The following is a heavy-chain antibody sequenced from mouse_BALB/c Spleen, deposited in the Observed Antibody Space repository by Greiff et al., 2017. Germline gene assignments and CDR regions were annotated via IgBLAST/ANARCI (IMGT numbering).Heavy chain of an antibody. D-gene: IGHD2-14*01. CDR1: GYSITSGYY. CDR2: ISYDGSN. V-gene: IGHV3-6*02. CDR3: ARGYRYDDYAMDY. Sequence: EVHLVESGPGLVKPSQSLSLTCSVTGYSITSGYYWNWIRQFPGNKLEWMGYISYDGSNNYNPSLKNRISITRDTSKNQFFLKLNSVTTEDTATYYCARGYRYDDYAMDYWGQGTSVTVSS. J-gene: IGHJ4*01.